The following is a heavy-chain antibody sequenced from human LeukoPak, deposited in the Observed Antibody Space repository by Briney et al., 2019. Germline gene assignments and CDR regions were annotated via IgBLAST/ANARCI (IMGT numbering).Heavy chain of an antibody. CDR2: IWYDGSNK. CDR1: GFTFSSYG. CDR3: AKEFRGYQLPLSGYYPEYYFDY. D-gene: IGHD3-22*01. J-gene: IGHJ4*02. Sequence: GRSLRLSCAASGFTFSSYGMHWVRQAPGKGLEWVAVIWYDGSNKYYADSVKGRFTISRDNSKNTLYLQMNSLRAEDTAVYYCAKEFRGYQLPLSGYYPEYYFDYWGQGTLVTVSS. V-gene: IGHV3-33*06.